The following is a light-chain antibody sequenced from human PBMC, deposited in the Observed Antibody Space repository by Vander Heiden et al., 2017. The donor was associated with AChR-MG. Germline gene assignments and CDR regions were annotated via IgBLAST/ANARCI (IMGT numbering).Light chain of an antibody. J-gene: IGLJ3*02. Sequence: SYELPQPPSVSVSPGQTARIPCSGDALPKQYAYWYKQKPGQAPVLVIYKDSERPSGIPERFSGSSSGTTATLTISGVQAEDEADYYCQSADSSGTYKVFGGGTKLTVL. V-gene: IGLV3-25*03. CDR3: QSADSSGTYKV. CDR2: KDS. CDR1: ALPKQY.